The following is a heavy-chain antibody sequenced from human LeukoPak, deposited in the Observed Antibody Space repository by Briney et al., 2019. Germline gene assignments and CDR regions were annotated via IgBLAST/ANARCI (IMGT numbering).Heavy chain of an antibody. CDR1: GFTFSSYS. V-gene: IGHV3-48*01. J-gene: IGHJ4*02. CDR3: AMLTKGY. Sequence: GGSLSLSCAASGFTFSSYSMNWVRQAPGKGLEWVSYISSSSSTIYYADSVKGRFTISRDNAKNSLYLQMNSLRAEDTAVYYCAMLTKGYWGQGTLVTVSS. CDR2: ISSSSSTI.